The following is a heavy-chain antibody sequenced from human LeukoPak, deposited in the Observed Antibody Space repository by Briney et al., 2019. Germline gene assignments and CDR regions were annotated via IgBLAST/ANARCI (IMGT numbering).Heavy chain of an antibody. Sequence: SETLSLTCAVYGGSFSGYYWGWIRQPPGKGLEWIGSIYHSGSTYYNPSLKSRVTISVDTSKNQFSLRLSSVTAADTAVYYCVRGGSAAAAVFDYWGQGTLVTVSS. CDR1: GGSFSGYY. D-gene: IGHD6-13*01. CDR2: IYHSGST. J-gene: IGHJ4*02. CDR3: VRGGSAAAAVFDY. V-gene: IGHV4-38-2*01.